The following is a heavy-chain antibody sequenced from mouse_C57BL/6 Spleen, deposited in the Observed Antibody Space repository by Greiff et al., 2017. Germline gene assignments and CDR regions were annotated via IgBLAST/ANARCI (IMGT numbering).Heavy chain of an antibody. Sequence: QVQLQQSGAELVRPGASVTLSCKASGYTFTDYEMHWVRQTPVHGLEWIGAVDPETGGTAYNQKFKGKAILTADKSSSTAYMELRSLTSEDSAVYYDTREGVLYYSNYGTMDYWGQGTSVTVSS. CDR2: VDPETGGT. D-gene: IGHD2-5*01. CDR3: TREGVLYYSNYGTMDY. CDR1: GYTFTDYE. J-gene: IGHJ4*01. V-gene: IGHV1-15*01.